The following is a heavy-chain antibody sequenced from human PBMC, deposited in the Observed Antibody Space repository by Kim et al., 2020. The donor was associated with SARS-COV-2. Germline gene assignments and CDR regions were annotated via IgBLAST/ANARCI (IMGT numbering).Heavy chain of an antibody. CDR1: GGSISSYY. CDR3: ARDGRYGDRGPFDI. CDR2: IYYSGST. V-gene: IGHV4-59*01. D-gene: IGHD4-17*01. J-gene: IGHJ3*02. Sequence: SETLSLTCTVSGGSISSYYWSWIRQPPGKGLEWIGYIYYSGSTNYNPSLKSRVTISVDTPKNQFSLKLSSVTAADTAVYYCARDGRYGDRGPFDIWGQGTMVTVSS.